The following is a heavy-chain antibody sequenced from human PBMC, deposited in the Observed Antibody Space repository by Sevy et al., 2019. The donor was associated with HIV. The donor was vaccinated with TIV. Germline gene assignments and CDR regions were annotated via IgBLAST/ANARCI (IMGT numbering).Heavy chain of an antibody. Sequence: GGSLRLSCVASGFNLSPYWMTWVRQAPGKGLEWVANIKQDGNEKDYVNSVKGRFTVSRDNAKNALYLQMYSLRVEDTAVYFSASNTYHYDSNTYYPVYWGQGTRVTVSS. CDR2: IKQDGNEK. CDR1: GFNLSPYW. V-gene: IGHV3-7*01. D-gene: IGHD3-22*01. J-gene: IGHJ4*02. CDR3: ASNTYHYDSNTYYPVY.